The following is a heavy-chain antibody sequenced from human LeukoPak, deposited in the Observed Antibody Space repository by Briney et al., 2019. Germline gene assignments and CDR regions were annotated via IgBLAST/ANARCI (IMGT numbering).Heavy chain of an antibody. CDR3: ARLHRRQFTSFDY. CDR2: SAGST. Sequence: PGGSLRLSCTASGFTVSNTYMSRVRQAPGKGLEWVSASAGSTYYVDSVKGRFTISRDNSKNTLYLQMDSLRVEDTAVYYCARLHRRQFTSFDYWGQGTLITVSS. V-gene: IGHV3-53*01. CDR1: GFTVSNTY. D-gene: IGHD4-11*01. J-gene: IGHJ4*02.